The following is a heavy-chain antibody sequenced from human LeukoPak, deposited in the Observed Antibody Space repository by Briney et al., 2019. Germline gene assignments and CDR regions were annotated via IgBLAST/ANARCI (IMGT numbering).Heavy chain of an antibody. J-gene: IGHJ4*02. CDR2: IYYSGST. V-gene: IGHV4-30-4*08. CDR3: AARVEDKLASFDY. Sequence: SQTLSLTCTVSGGSISSGDYYWSWIRQPPGKGLEWIGYIYYSGSTYYNPSLKSRVTISVDTSKNQFSLKLSSVTAADTAVYYCAARVEDKLASFDYWGQGTLVTVSS. D-gene: IGHD2-15*01. CDR1: GGSISSGDYY.